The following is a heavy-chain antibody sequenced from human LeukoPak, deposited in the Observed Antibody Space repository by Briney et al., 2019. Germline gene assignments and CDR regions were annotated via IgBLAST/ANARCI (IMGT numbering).Heavy chain of an antibody. J-gene: IGHJ5*02. CDR3: ASSSGYSSSWYLGWFEP. V-gene: IGHV3-48*03. CDR1: GFTLSSYE. D-gene: IGHD6-13*01. Sequence: PGGSLRLSCAASGFTLSSYEMNWVRQAPGKGLEWVSYISSSGSTIYYADSVKGRLTISRDNAKNSLYLQMNSLRAEDTAVYYCASSSGYSSSWYLGWFEPWGQGTLVTVSS. CDR2: ISSSGSTI.